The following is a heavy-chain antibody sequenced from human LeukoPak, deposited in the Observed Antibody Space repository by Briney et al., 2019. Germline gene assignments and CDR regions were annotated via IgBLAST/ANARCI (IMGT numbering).Heavy chain of an antibody. J-gene: IGHJ4*02. D-gene: IGHD2-15*01. V-gene: IGHV4-4*07. Sequence: SETLSLTCTVSGGSISSYYWSWIRQPAGKGLEWIGRIYTSGSTNYNPSLKSRVTMSVDTSKNQFSLKLSSGTAADTAVYYCARDRYCSGGSCYVDYWGQGTLVTVSS. CDR2: IYTSGST. CDR1: GGSISSYY. CDR3: ARDRYCSGGSCYVDY.